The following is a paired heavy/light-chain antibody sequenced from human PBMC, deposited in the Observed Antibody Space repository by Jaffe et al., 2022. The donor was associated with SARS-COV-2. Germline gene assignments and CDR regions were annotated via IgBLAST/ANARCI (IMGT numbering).Heavy chain of an antibody. CDR2: IRNKANGHTT. J-gene: IGHJ4*02. CDR3: ARLGFGGSFLDS. V-gene: IGHV3-72*01. Sequence: EVQLVESGGGLVQPGGSLRLSCAASGFTFSDRYMDWVRQAPGRGLEWVGRIRNKANGHTTDYAASVKGRFTISRDDSKNSLYLHMNSLETEDTAVYYCARLGFGGSFLDSWGQGTVVTVSS. CDR1: GFTFSDRY. D-gene: IGHD1-26*01.
Light chain of an antibody. J-gene: IGKJ3*01. CDR2: WAS. V-gene: IGKV4-1*01. CDR3: QQYYSAPS. CDR1: QSVLSSSNNKNH. Sequence: DIVMTQSPDSLAVSLGERATINCKSSQSVLSSSNNKNHLAWYQQKARQPPKLLIYWASTRESGVPDRFSGSGSGTDFTLTISSLQAEDVAVYYCQQYYSAPSFGPGTKVDVK.